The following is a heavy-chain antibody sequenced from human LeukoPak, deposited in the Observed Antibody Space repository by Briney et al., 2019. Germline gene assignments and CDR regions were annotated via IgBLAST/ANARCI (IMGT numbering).Heavy chain of an antibody. Sequence: TGGSLRLSCAASGFTFSDYYMSWIRQAPGKGLEWVSYISSGGSTIYYADSVKGRFTISRDNAKNSLYLQMNSLRAEDTAVYYCARASGAGGCSSTSCYDFDYWGQGTLVTVSS. CDR1: GFTFSDYY. CDR3: ARASGAGGCSSTSCYDFDY. CDR2: ISSGGSTI. D-gene: IGHD2-2*01. V-gene: IGHV3-11*01. J-gene: IGHJ4*02.